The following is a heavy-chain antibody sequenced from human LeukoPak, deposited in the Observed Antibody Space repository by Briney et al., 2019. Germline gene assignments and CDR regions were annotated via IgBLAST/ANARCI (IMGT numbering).Heavy chain of an antibody. CDR1: GFTVSSNY. Sequence: GGSLRLSCAASGFTVSSNYMSWVRQAPGKGLEWVSVIYSGGSTYYADSVKGRLTISRDNSKNTLYLQMNSLRAEDTAVYYCARETYYYDSSGYLTWGQGTLVTVSS. D-gene: IGHD3-22*01. J-gene: IGHJ5*02. CDR3: ARETYYYDSSGYLT. CDR2: IYSGGST. V-gene: IGHV3-53*01.